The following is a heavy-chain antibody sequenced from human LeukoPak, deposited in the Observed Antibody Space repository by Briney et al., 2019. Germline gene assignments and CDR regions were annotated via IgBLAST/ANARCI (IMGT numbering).Heavy chain of an antibody. Sequence: SKTLSLTCTVSGGSISSSSYYWGWIRQPPGKGLEWIGSIYYSGSTYYNPSLKSRVTISVDKSKNQFSLKLSSVTAADTAVYYCARRDYYGSGSHDAFDIWGQGTMVTVSS. J-gene: IGHJ3*02. CDR1: GGSISSSSYY. CDR3: ARRDYYGSGSHDAFDI. CDR2: IYYSGST. D-gene: IGHD3-10*01. V-gene: IGHV4-39*07.